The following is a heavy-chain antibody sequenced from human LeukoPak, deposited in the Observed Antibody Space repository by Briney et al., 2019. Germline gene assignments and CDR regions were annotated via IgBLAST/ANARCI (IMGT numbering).Heavy chain of an antibody. D-gene: IGHD3-3*01. CDR1: GDSVPSNSAA. J-gene: IGHJ3*02. Sequence: SQTLSLTCAISGDSVPSNSAAWNWIRQSPSRGLEWLGRTYYRSKWYNDYAVSVKSRITINPDTSKNQFSLQLNSVTPEDTALYYCARGYTYYDFWSGYRPDAFDIWGQGTMVTVSS. CDR2: TYYRSKWYN. V-gene: IGHV6-1*01. CDR3: ARGYTYYDFWSGYRPDAFDI.